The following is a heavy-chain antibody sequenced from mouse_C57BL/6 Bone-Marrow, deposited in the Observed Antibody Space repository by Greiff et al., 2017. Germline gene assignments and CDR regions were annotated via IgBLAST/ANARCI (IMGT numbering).Heavy chain of an antibody. Sequence: VQLQQSGAELVRPGASVKLSCTASGFNIKDDYMHWVKQRPEQGLEWIGWIDPENGDTEYASKFQGKATITADTSSNTAYLQRSSLTSEDTAVYYCTRGYDFYAMDYWGQGTSVTVSS. CDR1: GFNIKDDY. D-gene: IGHD2-2*01. CDR2: IDPENGDT. V-gene: IGHV14-4*01. CDR3: TRGYDFYAMDY. J-gene: IGHJ4*01.